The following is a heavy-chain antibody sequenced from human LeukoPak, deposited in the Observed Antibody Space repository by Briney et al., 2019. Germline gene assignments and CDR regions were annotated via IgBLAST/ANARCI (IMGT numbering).Heavy chain of an antibody. D-gene: IGHD3-10*01. Sequence: VASVKVSCKASGGAFSSYAISWVRQAPGQGLEWMGGIIPIFGTANYAQKFQGRVTITADKSTSTAYMERSSLRSEDTAVYYCAISGLWFGELPDFDYWGQGTLVTVSS. J-gene: IGHJ4*02. CDR3: AISGLWFGELPDFDY. CDR1: GGAFSSYA. CDR2: IIPIFGTA. V-gene: IGHV1-69*06.